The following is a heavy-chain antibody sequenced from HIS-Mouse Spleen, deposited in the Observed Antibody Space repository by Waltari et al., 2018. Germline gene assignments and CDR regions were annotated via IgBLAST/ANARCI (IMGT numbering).Heavy chain of an antibody. CDR1: GYSISRGYY. D-gene: IGHD6-6*01. V-gene: IGHV4-38-2*02. J-gene: IGHJ4*02. CDR3: ASSEITIAAPSYYFDY. Sequence: QVQLQESGPGLVKPSETLSLTCTVSGYSISRGYYWVWIRQPPGKGMGWIGSIYHSGGTFYNRTLKSRVTISVDTSKSQFSLKLRSVTAADTAVYYCASSEITIAAPSYYFDYWGQGTLVTVSS. CDR2: IYHSGGT.